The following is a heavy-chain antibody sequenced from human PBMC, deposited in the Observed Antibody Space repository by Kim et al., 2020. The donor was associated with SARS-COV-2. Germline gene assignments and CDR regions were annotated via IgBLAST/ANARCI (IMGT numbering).Heavy chain of an antibody. CDR3: ARGHVGVVPAPILGLGPFYYYYTMDV. V-gene: IGHV4-34*01. D-gene: IGHD2-2*01. J-gene: IGHJ6*03. CDR1: GGSLSGYS. Sequence: SETLSLTCVVYGGSLSGYSWNWIRQPPGKGLEWIGEINHSGGTQSSPSLKSRVTMSIDTSKNQFSLRLTSVTAADPAVYFCARGHVGVVPAPILGLGPFYYYYTMDVWGRGATVTVSS. CDR2: INHSGGT.